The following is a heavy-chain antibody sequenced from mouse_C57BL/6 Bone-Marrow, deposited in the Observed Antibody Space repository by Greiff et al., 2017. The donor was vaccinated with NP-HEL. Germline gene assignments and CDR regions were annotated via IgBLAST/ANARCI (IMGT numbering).Heavy chain of an antibody. Sequence: QVQLKQPGAELVTPGASMKLSCKASGYTFTSYWMHWVKQRPGQGLEWIGEIDPSDSYTNYNQKFKGKSTLTVDKSSSTAYMQLSSLTSEDSAVYYCARGPHYYTMDYWGQGTSVTVSS. CDR3: ARGPHYYTMDY. D-gene: IGHD6-1*01. V-gene: IGHV1-69*01. CDR1: GYTFTSYW. J-gene: IGHJ4*01. CDR2: IDPSDSYT.